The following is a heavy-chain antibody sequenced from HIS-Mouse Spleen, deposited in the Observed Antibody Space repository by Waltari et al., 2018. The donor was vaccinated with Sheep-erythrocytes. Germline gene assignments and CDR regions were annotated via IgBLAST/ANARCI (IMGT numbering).Heavy chain of an antibody. Sequence: QLQLQESGPGLVKPSETLSLTCTVSGGSISSSSYYWGWIRQPPGKGLEWIGSSYYSGGTSYNPSLKSRVTISVATSKNHFSLKLSSVTAADTAVYYCARDTNWGGDAFDIWGQGTMVTVSS. CDR3: ARDTNWGGDAFDI. CDR2: SYYSGGT. CDR1: GGSISSSSYY. V-gene: IGHV4-39*02. D-gene: IGHD7-27*01. J-gene: IGHJ3*02.